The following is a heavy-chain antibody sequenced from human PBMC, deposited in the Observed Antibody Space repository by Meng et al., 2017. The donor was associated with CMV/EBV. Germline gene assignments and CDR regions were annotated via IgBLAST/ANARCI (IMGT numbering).Heavy chain of an antibody. CDR1: GFSLSTSGMR. CDR2: IDWDDDK. J-gene: IGHJ5*02. V-gene: IGHV2-70D*14. Sequence: SGPTLVKPTQTLTLTCTFSGFSLSTSGMRVSWIRQPPGKALEWLARIDWDDDKFYSTSLKTRLTISKDTSKNQVVLTMTNMDPADTATYYCAKEVVRGENWFDPWGQGTLVTVSS. D-gene: IGHD3-10*01. CDR3: AKEVVRGENWFDP.